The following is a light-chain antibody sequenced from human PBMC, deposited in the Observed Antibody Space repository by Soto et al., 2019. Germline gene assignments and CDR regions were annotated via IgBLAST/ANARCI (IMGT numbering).Light chain of an antibody. Sequence: QSVLTQPASVSGSPGQSIAISCTGTSSDVGGYNYVSWYQQHPGKAPKLMIYDVSNRPSGVSNRFSGSKSGNTAPLTISGLQAEDEADYYCSSYTSSSTYVFGPGTKVTVL. V-gene: IGLV2-14*01. CDR2: DVS. CDR3: SSYTSSSTYV. J-gene: IGLJ1*01. CDR1: SSDVGGYNY.